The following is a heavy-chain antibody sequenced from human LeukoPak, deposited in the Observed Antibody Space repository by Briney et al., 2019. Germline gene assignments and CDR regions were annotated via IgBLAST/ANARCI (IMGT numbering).Heavy chain of an antibody. J-gene: IGHJ4*02. CDR1: GGSISSSSYY. CDR2: IYYSGST. D-gene: IGHD1-26*01. Sequence: SETLSLTCTVSGGSISSSSYYWGWIRQPPGKGLEWIGSIYYSGSTYYNPSLKSRVTISVDTSKNQFSLKLSSVTAADTAVYYCARDPGSYVFDYWGQGTLVTVSS. CDR3: ARDPGSYVFDY. V-gene: IGHV4-39*07.